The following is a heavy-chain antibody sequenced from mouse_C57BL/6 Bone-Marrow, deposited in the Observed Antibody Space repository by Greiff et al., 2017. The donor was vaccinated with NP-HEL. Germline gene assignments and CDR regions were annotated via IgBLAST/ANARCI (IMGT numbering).Heavy chain of an antibody. CDR2: ISSGGDYI. D-gene: IGHD3-2*02. Sequence: EVKVEESGEGLVKPGGSLKLSCAASGFTFSSYAMSWVRQTPEKRLGWVAYISSGGDYIYYADTVKGRFTISRDNARNTLYLQMSSLKSEDTAMYYCTRDPAQAYAMDDWGQGTSVTVSS. J-gene: IGHJ4*01. CDR1: GFTFSSYA. CDR3: TRDPAQAYAMDD. V-gene: IGHV5-9-1*02.